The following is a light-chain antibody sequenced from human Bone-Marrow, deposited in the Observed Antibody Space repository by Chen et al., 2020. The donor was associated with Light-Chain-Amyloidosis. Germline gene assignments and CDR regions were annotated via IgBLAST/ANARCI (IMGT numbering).Light chain of an antibody. Sequence: DIQMTQSPSSLSASVGDRVTITCRASQSISSYLNWYQQKPGKAPKLLIYAASSLQSWVPSRFSGRGSGTDFTLTISSLQPEDFATYYCQQSYSTLRALTFGGGTKVEIK. V-gene: IGKV1-39*01. CDR3: QQSYSTLRALT. CDR1: QSISSY. J-gene: IGKJ4*01. CDR2: AAS.